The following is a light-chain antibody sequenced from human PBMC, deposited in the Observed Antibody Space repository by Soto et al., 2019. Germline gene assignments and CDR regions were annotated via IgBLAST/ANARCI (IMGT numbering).Light chain of an antibody. Sequence: QSVLTQPASVSGSPGQSITISCTGTSSDVGNYNYVSWFQQHPGKAPKVMIYDVSNRPSGVSNRFSGSKSGNTASLTISGLQAEDEADYYCSSYASSSTLEVLFGGGTKVTVL. J-gene: IGLJ2*01. CDR2: DVS. CDR3: SSYASSSTLEVL. CDR1: SSDVGNYNY. V-gene: IGLV2-14*01.